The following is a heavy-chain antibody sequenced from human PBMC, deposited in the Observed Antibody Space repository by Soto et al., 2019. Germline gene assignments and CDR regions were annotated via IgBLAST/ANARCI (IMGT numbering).Heavy chain of an antibody. J-gene: IGHJ3*02. Sequence: PLETLSLTCTVSGGSISSSSYYWGWIRQPPGKGLEWIGSIYYSGNTYYNPSLKSRVTISVDTSKNQFSLKLSSVTAADTAVYYCARNVVVPAPAAFDIWGQGTMVTVSS. CDR3: ARNVVVPAPAAFDI. D-gene: IGHD2-2*01. CDR2: IYYSGNT. CDR1: GGSISSSSYY. V-gene: IGHV4-39*01.